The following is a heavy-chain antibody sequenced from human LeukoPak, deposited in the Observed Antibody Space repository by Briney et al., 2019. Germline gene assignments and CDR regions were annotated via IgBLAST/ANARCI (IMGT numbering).Heavy chain of an antibody. Sequence: PSETLSLTCTVSGGSISSGDYYWSWIRQPPGKGLEWIGYIYYSGSTYYNPSLKSRVTISVDTSKNQFSLKLSSVTAADTAVYYCAREDYGGNLPFDYWGQGTLVTVSS. CDR1: GGSISSGDYY. CDR3: AREDYGGNLPFDY. J-gene: IGHJ4*02. CDR2: IYYSGST. D-gene: IGHD4-23*01. V-gene: IGHV4-30-4*01.